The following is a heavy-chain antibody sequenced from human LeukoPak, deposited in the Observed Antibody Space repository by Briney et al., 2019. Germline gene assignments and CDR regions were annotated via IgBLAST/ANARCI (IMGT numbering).Heavy chain of an antibody. D-gene: IGHD3-10*01. CDR2: IYHSGST. J-gene: IGHJ6*03. CDR1: GYSISSGYY. V-gene: IGHV4-38-2*02. CDR3: ARHRYYYRSGSYYGAPYYMDV. Sequence: SETLSLTCTVSGYSISSGYYWGWIRQPPGKGLEWIGSIYHSGSTYYNPSLKSRVTISVDTSQNQFYLKLSSVTAADTAVYYCARHRYYYRSGSYYGAPYYMDVWGKGTTVTISS.